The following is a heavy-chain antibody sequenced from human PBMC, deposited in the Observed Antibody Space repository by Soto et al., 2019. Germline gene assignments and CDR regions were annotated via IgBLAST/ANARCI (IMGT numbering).Heavy chain of an antibody. V-gene: IGHV4-39*01. CDR3: ARPCYDILTGYYYGMDV. J-gene: IGHJ6*02. CDR2: IYYSGST. Sequence: PSETLSLTCTVSGGSISSSSYYWGWIRQPPGKGLEWIGSIYYSGSTYYNPSLKSRVTISVDTSKNQFSLKLSSVTAADTAVYYCARPCYDILTGYYYGMDVWGQGTTVTVS. D-gene: IGHD3-9*01. CDR1: GGSISSSSYY.